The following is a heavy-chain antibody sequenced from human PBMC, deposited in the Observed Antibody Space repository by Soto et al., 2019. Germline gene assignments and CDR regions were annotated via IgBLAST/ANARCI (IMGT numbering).Heavy chain of an antibody. J-gene: IGHJ6*02. CDR3: ARDGTGYYYGMDV. Sequence: SETLSLTCTVSGGSFSSDNYYWSWIRQPPGKGLDWIGYIYYSGSTYYNPSLKSRVTISVDTSKNQFPLKLSSVTAADTAVYYCARDGTGYYYGMDVWGQGTTVTVSS. CDR1: GGSFSSDNYY. CDR2: IYYSGST. D-gene: IGHD3-9*01. V-gene: IGHV4-30-4*01.